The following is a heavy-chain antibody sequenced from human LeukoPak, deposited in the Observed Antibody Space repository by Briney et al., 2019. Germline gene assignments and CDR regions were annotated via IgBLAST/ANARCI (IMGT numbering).Heavy chain of an antibody. D-gene: IGHD4-23*01. CDR1: GFSVGTNY. Sequence: PGGSLRLSCAASGFSVGTNYMTWVRQAPGKGLEWVSMIYAGGNTYYRDSVKGRFTISRDSSKNTVFLHMSGLRDDDTAVYYCVGGHDLEFEFWGQGTLVTVSS. CDR3: VGGHDLEFEF. J-gene: IGHJ5*01. CDR2: IYAGGNT. V-gene: IGHV3-53*01.